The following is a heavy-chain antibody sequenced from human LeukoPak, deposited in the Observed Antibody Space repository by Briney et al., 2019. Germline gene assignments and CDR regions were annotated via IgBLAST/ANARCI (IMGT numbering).Heavy chain of an antibody. Sequence: GASVKVSCKASGYTFTGYYMHWVRQAPGQGLEWMGWINPNSGGTNYAQKFQGRVTMTRDTSISTAYMELSRLRSDDTAVYYCAREGGYYYGSGSYHAFDIWGQGTMVTVSS. CDR2: INPNSGGT. V-gene: IGHV1-2*02. D-gene: IGHD3-10*01. CDR3: AREGGYYYGSGSYHAFDI. J-gene: IGHJ3*02. CDR1: GYTFTGYY.